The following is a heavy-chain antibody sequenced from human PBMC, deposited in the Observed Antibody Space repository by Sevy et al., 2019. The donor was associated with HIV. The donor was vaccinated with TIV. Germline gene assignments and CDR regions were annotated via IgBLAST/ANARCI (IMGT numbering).Heavy chain of an antibody. CDR1: GFTFSSYG. Sequence: GGSLRLSCAASGFTFSSYGMHWVRRAPGKGLEWVAVIWYDGSNKYYADSVKGRFTISRDNSKNTFHLQMSSLRLEDTGVYYCARGLAALPGYYYGMDVWGQGTTVTVSS. V-gene: IGHV3-33*01. J-gene: IGHJ6*02. D-gene: IGHD6-6*01. CDR2: IWYDGSNK. CDR3: ARGLAALPGYYYGMDV.